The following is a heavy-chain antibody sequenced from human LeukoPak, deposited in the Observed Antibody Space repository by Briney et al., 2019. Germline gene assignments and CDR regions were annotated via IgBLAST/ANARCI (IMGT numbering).Heavy chain of an antibody. CDR3: ARHVVALGFDY. J-gene: IGHJ4*02. CDR1: GFTFSTYT. D-gene: IGHD3-22*01. Sequence: GGSLRLPCAASGFTFSTYTMNWVRQAPGKGLEWVSSITTSSSYIYYADSVKGRFTISRDNAKNSLYLQMNSLRAEDTAVCYCARHVVALGFDYWGQGTLVTVSS. V-gene: IGHV3-21*01. CDR2: ITTSSSYI.